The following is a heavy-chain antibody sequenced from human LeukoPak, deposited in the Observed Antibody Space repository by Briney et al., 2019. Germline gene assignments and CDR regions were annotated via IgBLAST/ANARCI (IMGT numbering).Heavy chain of an antibody. Sequence: GASVKVSCKASGYTFTSYDINWVRQATGQGLEWMGWMNPNGGNTGYAQKFQGRVTMTRNTSISTAYMELSSLRSEDTAVYYCARGHSSSWYGFYYYYGMDVWGQGTTVTVSS. CDR3: ARGHSSSWYGFYYYYGMDV. CDR1: GYTFTSYD. CDR2: MNPNGGNT. J-gene: IGHJ6*02. V-gene: IGHV1-8*01. D-gene: IGHD6-13*01.